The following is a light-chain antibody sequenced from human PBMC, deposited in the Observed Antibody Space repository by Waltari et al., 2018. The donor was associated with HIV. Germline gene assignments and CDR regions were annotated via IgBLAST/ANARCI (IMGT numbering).Light chain of an antibody. Sequence: SYELTQPPSVSVSPRQTARLTCSRDVLPKTSAYWYQKRSGQAPALVIYEDNKRPSGIPERFSGSSSGTMATLTITGAQVEDEADYYCYSTDSNGNHRVFGGGTKLTVL. J-gene: IGLJ3*02. CDR1: VLPKTS. V-gene: IGLV3-10*01. CDR2: EDN. CDR3: YSTDSNGNHRV.